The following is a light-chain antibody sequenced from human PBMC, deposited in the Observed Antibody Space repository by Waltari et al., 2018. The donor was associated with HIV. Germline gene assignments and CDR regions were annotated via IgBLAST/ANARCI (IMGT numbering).Light chain of an antibody. CDR3: QSYDNSLIDAYYV. V-gene: IGLV1-40*01. Sequence: QSVLTQPPSLSGAPGQRDTISCTGSSYDIGAGHDVHGYEQLPGTAPKLLISDNSDRPSGVPHRFSCSKSGTSASLAITGLQAEDEADYYCQSYDNSLIDAYYVFGTGTKVTVL. CDR2: DNS. J-gene: IGLJ1*01. CDR1: SYDIGAGHD.